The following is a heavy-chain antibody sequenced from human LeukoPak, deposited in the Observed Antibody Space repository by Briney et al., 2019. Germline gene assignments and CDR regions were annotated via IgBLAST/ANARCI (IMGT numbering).Heavy chain of an antibody. CDR2: INPNNGGT. D-gene: IGHD1-26*01. CDR3: ARDVGSRRFDY. V-gene: IGHV1-2*02. Sequence: GASVKVSCKASGYTFTGYYMHWVRQAPGQGLEWMGWINPNNGGTNYAQKFRGRVTMTRDTSISTAYMELSRLRSDDTAVYYCARDVGSRRFDYWGQGSLVTVSS. CDR1: GYTFTGYY. J-gene: IGHJ4*02.